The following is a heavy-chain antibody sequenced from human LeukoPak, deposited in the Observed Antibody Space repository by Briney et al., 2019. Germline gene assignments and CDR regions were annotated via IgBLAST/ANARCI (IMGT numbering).Heavy chain of an antibody. V-gene: IGHV1-69*13. CDR2: IIPMLGTT. Sequence: SVKVSCKASGGTFSSYAISWVRQAPGQGLEWMGGIIPMLGTTNYAQKFQGRVTITADESTSTAYMELSSLTSEDTAVYYCAHPEGYYGSGFEVRWFDPWGQGTLVTVSS. CDR1: GGTFSSYA. J-gene: IGHJ5*02. CDR3: AHPEGYYGSGFEVRWFDP. D-gene: IGHD3-10*01.